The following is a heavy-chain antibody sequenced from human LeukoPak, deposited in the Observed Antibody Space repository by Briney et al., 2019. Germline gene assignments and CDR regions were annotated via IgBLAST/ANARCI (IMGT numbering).Heavy chain of an antibody. Sequence: GGSLRLSCAASGFTFDDYTMHWVRQAPGKGLEWVSLISWDGGSTYYADSVKGRFTISRDNSKNSLYLQMNSLRTEDTALYYCAKGPTIPSYYPSGSYYETKAQFDGWGQGTLVTVSS. V-gene: IGHV3-43*01. J-gene: IGHJ4*02. CDR1: GFTFDDYT. CDR3: AKGPTIPSYYPSGSYYETKAQFDG. D-gene: IGHD3-10*01. CDR2: ISWDGGST.